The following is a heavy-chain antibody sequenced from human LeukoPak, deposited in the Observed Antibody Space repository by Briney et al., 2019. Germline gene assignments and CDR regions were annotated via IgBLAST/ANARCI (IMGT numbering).Heavy chain of an antibody. J-gene: IGHJ4*02. Sequence: GGSLRLSCAVSGFTFSSYVMNWVRQAPGKGLDCVSAILSTGSTYYADSVKGRFTISRDNSKNTLYLQMNNLRAEDTAIYYCARAPTKRHFDSWGQGTLVTVSS. CDR1: GFTFSSYV. CDR3: ARAPTKRHFDS. D-gene: IGHD2-2*01. CDR2: ILSTGST. V-gene: IGHV3-23*01.